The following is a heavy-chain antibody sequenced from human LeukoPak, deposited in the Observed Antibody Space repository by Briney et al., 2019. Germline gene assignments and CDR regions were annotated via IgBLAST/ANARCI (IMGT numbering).Heavy chain of an antibody. CDR2: ISGSGGST. J-gene: IGHJ3*02. CDR3: AKAHSSSWSFYAFDI. V-gene: IGHV3-23*01. Sequence: GGSLRLSCAASGFTFSRYWMSWVRQAPGKGLEWVSAISGSGGSTYYADSVKGRFTISRDNSKNTLYLQMNSLRAEDTAVYYCAKAHSSSWSFYAFDIWGQGTMVTVSS. CDR1: GFTFSRYW. D-gene: IGHD6-13*01.